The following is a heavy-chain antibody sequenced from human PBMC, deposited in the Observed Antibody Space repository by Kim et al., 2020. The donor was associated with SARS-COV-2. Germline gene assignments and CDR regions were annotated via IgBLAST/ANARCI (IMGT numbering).Heavy chain of an antibody. CDR3: ARVGGPYYDILTGYYNVMGY. D-gene: IGHD3-9*01. J-gene: IGHJ4*02. CDR2: ISAYNGNT. CDR1: GYTFTSYG. Sequence: ASVKVSCKASGYTFTSYGISWVRQAPGQGLEWMGWISAYNGNTNYAQKLQGRVTMTTDTSTSTAYMGLRSLRSDDTAVYYCARVGGPYYDILTGYYNVMGYWGQGTLVTVSS. V-gene: IGHV1-18*01.